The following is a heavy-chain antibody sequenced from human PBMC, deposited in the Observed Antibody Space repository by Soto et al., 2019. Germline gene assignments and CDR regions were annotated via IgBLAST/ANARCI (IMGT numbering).Heavy chain of an antibody. CDR2: IESDGRGT. Sequence: GGSLRLSCSASGFTFRSYWMHWVRQAPGKGLVWVSRIESDGRGTTYADSVKGRFTISRDNAKNTLYLQMNNLRAEDTAVYYCARDSMKGRFDPWGQGTLVTVSS. V-gene: IGHV3-74*01. J-gene: IGHJ5*02. CDR1: GFTFRSYW. D-gene: IGHD2-8*01. CDR3: ARDSMKGRFDP.